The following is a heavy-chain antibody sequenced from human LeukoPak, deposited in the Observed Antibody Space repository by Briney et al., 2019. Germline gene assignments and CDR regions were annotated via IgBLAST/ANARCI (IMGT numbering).Heavy chain of an antibody. V-gene: IGHV4-59*01. CDR1: GGSISSYY. J-gene: IGHJ5*02. CDR3: AREPGFDSSGYLNWFDP. D-gene: IGHD3-22*01. Sequence: SETLSLTCTVSGGSISSYYWSWIRQPPGKGLEWIACISYSGSTKYNPSLKSRVTISVDTSKNQLSLKLSSVTAADTAVYYCAREPGFDSSGYLNWFDPWGQGTVVSVSS. CDR2: ISYSGST.